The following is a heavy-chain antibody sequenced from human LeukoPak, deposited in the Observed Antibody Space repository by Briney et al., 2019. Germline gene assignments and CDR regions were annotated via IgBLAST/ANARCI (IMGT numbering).Heavy chain of an antibody. CDR3: ARSSWERDAFDI. J-gene: IGHJ3*02. CDR2: IGTAGDT. V-gene: IGHV3-13*01. CDR1: GFTFSSYD. Sequence: GGSLRLSCAASGFTFSSYDMHWVRQATGKGLEWVSAIGTAGDTYYPGSVKGRFTISRENAKNSLYLQMNSLRAGDTAVYYCARSSWERDAFDIWGQGTMVTVSS. D-gene: IGHD1-1*01.